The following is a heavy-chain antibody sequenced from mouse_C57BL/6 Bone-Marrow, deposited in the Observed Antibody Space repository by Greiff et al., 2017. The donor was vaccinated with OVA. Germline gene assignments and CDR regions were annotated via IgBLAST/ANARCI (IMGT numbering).Heavy chain of an antibody. CDR2: ISSGRSTI. CDR1: GFTFSDYG. J-gene: IGHJ2*01. V-gene: IGHV5-17*01. CDR3: ARRYLDY. Sequence: DVMLVESGGGLVKPGGSLKLSCAASGFTFSDYGMHWVRQAPEKGLEWVAYISSGRSTIYYADTVKGRFTISRDNAKNTLFLQMTSLRSEDTAMYYCARRYLDYWGQGTTLTVSS.